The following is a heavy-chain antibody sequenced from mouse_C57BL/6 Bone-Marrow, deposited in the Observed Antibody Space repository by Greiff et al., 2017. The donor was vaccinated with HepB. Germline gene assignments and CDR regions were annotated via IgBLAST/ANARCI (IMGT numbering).Heavy chain of an antibody. J-gene: IGHJ1*03. CDR1: GYAFSSSW. CDR2: IYPGDGDT. Sequence: QVQLQQSGPELVKPGASVKISCKASGYAFSSSWMNWVKQRPGKGLEWIGRIYPGDGDTNYNGKFKGKATLTADKSSSTAYMQLSSLTSEDSAVYFCARWPTTVVDWYFDVWGTGTTVTVSS. V-gene: IGHV1-82*01. CDR3: ARWPTTVVDWYFDV. D-gene: IGHD1-1*01.